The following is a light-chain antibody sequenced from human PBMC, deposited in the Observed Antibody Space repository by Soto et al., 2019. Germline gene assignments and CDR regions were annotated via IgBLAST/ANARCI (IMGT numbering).Light chain of an antibody. Sequence: LTQPASVSGSPGQSITISCSGTSSDIGSYGHVAWYQQFPGKSPKLIIYAVSDRPSGVSDRFSGSKSGISASLTISGLQTEDGADYYCISYTDRQSYLFGTGTKVTVL. V-gene: IGLV2-14*03. CDR1: SSDIGSYGH. CDR3: ISYTDRQSYL. CDR2: AVS. J-gene: IGLJ1*01.